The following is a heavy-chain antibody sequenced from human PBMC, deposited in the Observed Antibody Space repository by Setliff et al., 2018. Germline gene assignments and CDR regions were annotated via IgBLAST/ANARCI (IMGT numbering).Heavy chain of an antibody. Sequence: LRLSCAASGFTFRSYEMNWVRQTPGKGLEWVSYINSGGSKVYYADSVKGRFTISRDNAKNSLYLLMKSVRVDDTAVYYCARSINGYQQRYDIWGQGALVTVS. J-gene: IGHJ4*02. CDR2: INSGGSKV. CDR1: GFTFRSYE. D-gene: IGHD3-22*01. CDR3: ARSINGYQQRYDI. V-gene: IGHV3-48*03.